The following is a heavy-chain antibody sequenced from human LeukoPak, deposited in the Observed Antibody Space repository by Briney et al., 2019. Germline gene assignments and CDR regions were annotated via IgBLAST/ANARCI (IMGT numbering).Heavy chain of an antibody. CDR3: ARASQFYVAGTPYYYYGMDV. D-gene: IGHD6-19*01. CDR1: GGSISSYY. CDR2: IYTSGST. J-gene: IGHJ6*02. V-gene: IGHV4-4*07. Sequence: SETLSLTCTVSGGSISSYYWSWIRQPAGKGLEWIGRIYTSGSTNYNPSLKSRVTMSVDTSKNQFSLKLSSVTAADTAVYYCARASQFYVAGTPYYYYGMDVWGQGTTVTVSS.